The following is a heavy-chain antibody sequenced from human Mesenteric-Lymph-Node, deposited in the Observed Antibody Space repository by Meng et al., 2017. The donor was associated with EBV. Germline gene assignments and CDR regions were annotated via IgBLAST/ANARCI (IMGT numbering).Heavy chain of an antibody. CDR2: IYHSGST. Sequence: VRLQDTCPVLVKPSGPLSLTVAVSGGSIRISNWWSWVRQPPGKGLEWIGEIYHSGSTNYNPSLKSRVTISVDKSKNQFSLKLSSVTAADTVVYYCARCYYYDSSGNFDYWGQGTLVTVSS. J-gene: IGHJ4*02. D-gene: IGHD3-22*01. CDR3: ARCYYYDSSGNFDY. CDR1: GGSIRISNW. V-gene: IGHV4-4*02.